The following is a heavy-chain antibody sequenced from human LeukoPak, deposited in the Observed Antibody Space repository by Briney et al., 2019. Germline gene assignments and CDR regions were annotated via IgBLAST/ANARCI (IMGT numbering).Heavy chain of an antibody. CDR2: ISSSSYI. CDR3: ARKPLIRLDWYFDL. Sequence: GGSLRLSCAASGFTFSSYSMNWVRQAPGKGLEWVSSISSSSYIYYADSVKGRFTISRDNAKNSLYLQMNSLRAEDTAVYYCARKPLIRLDWYFDLWGRGTLVTVSS. D-gene: IGHD3-9*01. CDR1: GFTFSSYS. J-gene: IGHJ2*01. V-gene: IGHV3-21*01.